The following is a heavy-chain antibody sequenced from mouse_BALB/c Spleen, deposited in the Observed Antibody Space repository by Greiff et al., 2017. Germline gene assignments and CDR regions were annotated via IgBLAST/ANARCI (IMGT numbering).Heavy chain of an antibody. Sequence: EVKLVESGGGLVQPGGSRKLSCAASGFTFSSFGMHWVRQAPEKGLEWVAYISSGSSTIYYADTVKGRFTISRDNPKNTLFLQMTSLRSEDTAMYYCARRITTATGYAMDYWGQGTSVTVSS. CDR3: ARRITTATGYAMDY. CDR1: GFTFSSFG. J-gene: IGHJ4*01. CDR2: ISSGSSTI. V-gene: IGHV5-17*02. D-gene: IGHD1-2*01.